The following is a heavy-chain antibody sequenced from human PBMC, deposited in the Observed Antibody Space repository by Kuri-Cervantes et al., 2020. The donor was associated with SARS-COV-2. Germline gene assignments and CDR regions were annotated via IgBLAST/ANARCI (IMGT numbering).Heavy chain of an antibody. D-gene: IGHD2-2*02. CDR3: ARDRDDIVVVPAAIGTDAFDI. V-gene: IGHV4-59*12. J-gene: IGHJ3*02. Sequence: GSLSLSCTVSGGSISSYYWSWIRQPPGKGLEWIGYIYYSGSTNYNPSLKSRVTISVDTSKNQFSLKLGSVTAADTAVYYCARDRDDIVVVPAAIGTDAFDIWGQGTMVTVSS. CDR2: IYYSGST. CDR1: GGSISSYY.